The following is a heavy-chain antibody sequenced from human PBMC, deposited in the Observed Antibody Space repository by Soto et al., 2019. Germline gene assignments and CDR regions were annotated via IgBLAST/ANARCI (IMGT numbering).Heavy chain of an antibody. CDR1: VGSVKSGNHF. V-gene: IGHV4-61*01. J-gene: IGHJ6*02. CDR3: ARGGEPLGYYGLDV. D-gene: IGHD3-10*01. CDR2: MYYTGVT. Sequence: QVQLQESGPGLLKASETLSLTCSVSVGSVKSGNHFWNWIRQPPGRGLEWLGYMYYTGVTNYNPYLKSRVSMSVDTSKNQFSLKLTSLTAADTAVYYCARGGEPLGYYGLDVWGQGTTVTVSS.